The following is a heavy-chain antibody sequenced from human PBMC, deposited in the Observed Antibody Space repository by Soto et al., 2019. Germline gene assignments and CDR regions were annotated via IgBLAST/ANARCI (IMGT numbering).Heavy chain of an antibody. J-gene: IGHJ6*03. V-gene: IGHV4-31*03. CDR1: GGSISSGGYY. CDR3: ARRDSGYADYMDV. D-gene: IGHD5-12*01. CDR2: IYYSGST. Sequence: QVQLQESGPGLVKPSQTLSLTCTVSGGSISSGGYYWSWIRQHPGKGLEWIGYIYYSGSTYSNPSLKRRVTTPVDTSKNQFSLKLSSVTAADTAVYYCARRDSGYADYMDVWGKGTTVTVSS.